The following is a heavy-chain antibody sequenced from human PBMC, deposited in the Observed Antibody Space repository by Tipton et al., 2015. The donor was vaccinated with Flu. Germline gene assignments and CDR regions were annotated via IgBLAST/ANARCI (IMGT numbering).Heavy chain of an antibody. V-gene: IGHV3-23*01. Sequence: SLRLSCAASGFTFSNYGMHWVRQAPGKGLEWVSSISNSGRSTYYADSVKGRFTISRDYSKVYLQMNSLRAEDTAIYYCAKVIPEIVAGLDSWGQGTLVTVSS. CDR2: ISNSGRST. CDR3: AKVIPEIVAGLDS. D-gene: IGHD5-12*01. CDR1: GFTFSNYG. J-gene: IGHJ4*02.